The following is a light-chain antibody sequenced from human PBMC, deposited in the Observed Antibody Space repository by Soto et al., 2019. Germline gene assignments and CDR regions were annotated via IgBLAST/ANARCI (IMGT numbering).Light chain of an antibody. CDR3: QQYNSYST. Sequence: DIQMTQSPSTLSASVGDRVTIACRASQSISSWLAWYQQEPGKAPQLLIYDASSLESGVPSRFSGSGSGTEFTLTISSLQPDDFATYYCQQYNSYSTFGQGTKVDIK. V-gene: IGKV1-5*01. CDR2: DAS. CDR1: QSISSW. J-gene: IGKJ1*01.